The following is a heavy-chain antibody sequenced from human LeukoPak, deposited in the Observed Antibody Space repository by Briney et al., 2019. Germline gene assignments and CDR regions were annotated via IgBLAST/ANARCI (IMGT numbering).Heavy chain of an antibody. V-gene: IGHV4-59*08. Sequence: SETLSLTCTVSGDSISSYYWSWIRQPPGKGLEWIGYIYYSGSTNYNPSLKSRVTISVDTSKNQLSLKLSSVTAADTAVYYCARSYYDFWSGYLPNPTSWFDPWGQGTLVTVSS. CDR1: GDSISSYY. J-gene: IGHJ5*02. CDR3: ARSYYDFWSGYLPNPTSWFDP. CDR2: IYYSGST. D-gene: IGHD3-3*01.